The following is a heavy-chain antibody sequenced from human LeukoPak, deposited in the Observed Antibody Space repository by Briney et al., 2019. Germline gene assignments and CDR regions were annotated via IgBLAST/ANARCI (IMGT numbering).Heavy chain of an antibody. J-gene: IGHJ4*02. V-gene: IGHV3-7*01. CDR1: GFTFSNYR. Sequence: GGSLRLSCAASGFTFSNYRMSWVRQALGKGLEWVANIKQDGSEKYYVDSVKGRFTISRDNAKNSLYLQMNSLRAEDTAVYYCARGRIGDYWGQGTLVTVCS. CDR2: IKQDGSEK. CDR3: ARGRIGDY.